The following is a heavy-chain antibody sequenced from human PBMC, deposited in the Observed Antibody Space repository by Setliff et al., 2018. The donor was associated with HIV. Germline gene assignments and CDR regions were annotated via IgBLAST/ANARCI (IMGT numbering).Heavy chain of an antibody. Sequence: SETLSLTCAVYGGSFSAYYWGWVRQPPGKGLEWIGGIYYTRGSTIYNPSLKTRITMSVDTSKNQFSLRLSSVTAADTAVYYCARETIYDYVWGIDRLRGDAFDVWGQGTMVTVSS. D-gene: IGHD3-16*02. CDR1: GGSFSAYY. CDR2: IYYTRGST. CDR3: ARETIYDYVWGIDRLRGDAFDV. V-gene: IGHV4-34*10. J-gene: IGHJ3*01.